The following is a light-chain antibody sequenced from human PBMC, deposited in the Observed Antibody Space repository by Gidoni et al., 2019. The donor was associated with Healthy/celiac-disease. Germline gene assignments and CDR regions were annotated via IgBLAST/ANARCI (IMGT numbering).Light chain of an antibody. CDR3: QQSYSTPPT. Sequence: DIQMTQSPSSLSASVGDRVTITCRASQSISSYLNWYQQKPGKAPKLLIYAASSLQSGVPSRFSGSGSGTDFTLTISNLQPEDFATYYCQQSYSTPPTFXGGTKVEIK. CDR1: QSISSY. V-gene: IGKV1-39*01. J-gene: IGKJ4*01. CDR2: AAS.